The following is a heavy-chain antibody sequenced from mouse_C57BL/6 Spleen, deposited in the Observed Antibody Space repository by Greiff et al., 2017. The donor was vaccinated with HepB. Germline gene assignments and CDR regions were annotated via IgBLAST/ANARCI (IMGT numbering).Heavy chain of an antibody. CDR3: AGGTWFAY. D-gene: IGHD4-1*01. CDR1: GFTFSDYY. J-gene: IGHJ3*01. CDR2: INYDGSST. V-gene: IGHV5-16*01. Sequence: EVKVVESEGGLVQPGSSMKLSCTASGFTFSDYYMAWVRQVPEKGLEWVANINYDGSSTYYLDSLKSRFIISRDNAKNILYLQMSSLKSEDTATYYCAGGTWFAYWGQGTLVTVSA.